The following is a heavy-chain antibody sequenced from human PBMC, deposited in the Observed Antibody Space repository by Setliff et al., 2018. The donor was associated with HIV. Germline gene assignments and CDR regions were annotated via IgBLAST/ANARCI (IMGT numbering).Heavy chain of an antibody. J-gene: IGHJ6*03. V-gene: IGHV1-69*10. CDR3: ARGRSLVRGSGSPEYYYMDV. D-gene: IGHD3-10*01. Sequence: SVKVSCKASGGTFSSYAISWVRQAPGQGLEWMGGIIPILGIANYAQKFQGRVTITTDESTSTAYMELSSLRSEDTAVYYCARGRSLVRGSGSPEYYYMDVWGKGTTVTV. CDR2: IIPILGIA. CDR1: GGTFSSYA.